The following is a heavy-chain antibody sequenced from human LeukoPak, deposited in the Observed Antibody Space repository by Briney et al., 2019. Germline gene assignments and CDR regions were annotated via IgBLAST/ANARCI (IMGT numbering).Heavy chain of an antibody. CDR3: AKDSGSGYSSGWLTFDP. CDR2: ISWNRGSI. Sequence: GGSLRLSCAASGFTFDDYAMHWVRQARGKGLEWVSGISWNRGSIVYADSVEGRFTISRDNAKNSLYLQMNSLRAEDTALYYCAKDSGSGYSSGWLTFDPWGQGTLVTVSS. D-gene: IGHD6-19*01. V-gene: IGHV3-9*01. CDR1: GFTFDDYA. J-gene: IGHJ5*02.